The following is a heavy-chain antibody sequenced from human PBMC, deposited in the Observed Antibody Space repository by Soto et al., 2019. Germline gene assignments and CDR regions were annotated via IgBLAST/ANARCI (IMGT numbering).Heavy chain of an antibody. V-gene: IGHV2-5*02. CDR2: IYWDDHK. J-gene: IGHJ5*02. CDR1: GFSLSTPGLG. CDR3: AQGNFDYSRPTVGGFDP. D-gene: IGHD6-13*01. Sequence: HITLKESGPTPVAPTQTLTLTCTVSGFSLSTPGLGVGWIRQPPGKALECLALIYWDDHKSYSPSLKSRLTISRDTSKSQVVLTLTNMDPVDAAIYYCAQGNFDYSRPTVGGFDPWGQGMQVTVSS.